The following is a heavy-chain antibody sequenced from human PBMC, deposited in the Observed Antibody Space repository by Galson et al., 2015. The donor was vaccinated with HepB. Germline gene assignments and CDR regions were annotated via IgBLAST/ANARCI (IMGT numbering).Heavy chain of an antibody. J-gene: IGHJ4*02. D-gene: IGHD4-17*01. Sequence: SLRLSCAASGFTFSSYWMHWVRQAPGKGLMWVSRIKSDGSSTSYADSVKGRFTISRDNAKNTLYLQMNSLRAEDTAVYYCAGDNYGARPGYWGQGTLVTVSS. CDR3: AGDNYGARPGY. CDR2: IKSDGSST. V-gene: IGHV3-74*01. CDR1: GFTFSSYW.